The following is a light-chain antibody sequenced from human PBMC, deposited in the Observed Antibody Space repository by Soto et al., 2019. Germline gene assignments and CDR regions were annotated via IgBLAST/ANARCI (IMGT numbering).Light chain of an antibody. V-gene: IGLV2-8*01. Sequence: QSVLTQPPSASGSPGQSVTISCTGTSSDVGGYNYDSWYQQHPGKAPKLMIYEVSKRPSGVPDRFSGSKSDNTASLTVSGLQAEDEADYYCSSYAGSNNFGVFGTGTKVTVL. J-gene: IGLJ1*01. CDR1: SSDVGGYNY. CDR3: SSYAGSNNFGV. CDR2: EVS.